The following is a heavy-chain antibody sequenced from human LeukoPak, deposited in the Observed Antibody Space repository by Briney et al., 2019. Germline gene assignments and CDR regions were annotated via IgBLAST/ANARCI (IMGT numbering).Heavy chain of an antibody. Sequence: ASVKVSCKASGGTLSSYAINWVRQAPGQGLEWIGRIIPIFGMVSYAQNFQGRVTITADKSTNTAYMELSSLRSEDTAFYYCARADSSGYSLDENFDYWGQGTLVTVSS. J-gene: IGHJ4*02. CDR2: IIPIFGMV. V-gene: IGHV1-69*04. CDR3: ARADSSGYSLDENFDY. CDR1: GGTLSSYA. D-gene: IGHD3-22*01.